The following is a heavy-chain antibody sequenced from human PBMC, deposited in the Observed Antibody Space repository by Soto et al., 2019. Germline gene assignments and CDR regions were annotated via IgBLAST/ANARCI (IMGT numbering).Heavy chain of an antibody. J-gene: IGHJ6*02. V-gene: IGHV3-21*01. Sequence: GGSLRLSCAASGFTFSSYSMNWVRQAPGKGLEWVSSISSSSSYIYYADSVKGRFTISRDNAKNSLYLQMNSLRAEDTAVYYCARDVPSHYYGSGSYYNVEDYYYYGMDVWGQGTTVTVSS. CDR3: ARDVPSHYYGSGSYYNVEDYYYYGMDV. CDR2: ISSSSSYI. CDR1: GFTFSSYS. D-gene: IGHD3-10*01.